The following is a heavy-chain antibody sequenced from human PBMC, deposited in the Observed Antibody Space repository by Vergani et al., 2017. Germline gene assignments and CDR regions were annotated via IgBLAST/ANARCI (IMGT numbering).Heavy chain of an antibody. CDR1: GFTFSRHW. CDR2: VNPEGTNT. D-gene: IGHD4-17*01. CDR3: ARGASGDYVSSFDY. Sequence: EVQLVDSGGGLVQPGGSLRLSCAASGFTFSRHWMHWVRQAPGKGLVWVSRVNPEGTNTPYADSVKGRFTISRDNSKNTLYLQMNSLRAEDTAVYYCARGASGDYVSSFDYWGQGTLVTVSS. J-gene: IGHJ4*02. V-gene: IGHV3-74*01.